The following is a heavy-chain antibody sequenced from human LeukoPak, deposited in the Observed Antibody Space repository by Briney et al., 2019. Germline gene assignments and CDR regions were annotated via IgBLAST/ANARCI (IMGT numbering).Heavy chain of an antibody. Sequence: ASVKVSCKASGYTFTSYGISWVRQAPGQGLEWMGWISAYNGNTNYAQKLQGRVTMTTDTSTSTAYMELRSLRSDDTAVYYCARLPPSQTRRAVDTAMAPSDYMDVWGKGTTVTVSS. CDR3: ARLPPSQTRRAVDTAMAPSDYMDV. D-gene: IGHD5-18*01. CDR2: ISAYNGNT. J-gene: IGHJ6*03. V-gene: IGHV1-18*01. CDR1: GYTFTSYG.